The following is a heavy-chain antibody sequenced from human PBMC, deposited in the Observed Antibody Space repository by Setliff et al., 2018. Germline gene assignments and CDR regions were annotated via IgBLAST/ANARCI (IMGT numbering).Heavy chain of an antibody. CDR2: INHSGST. CDR3: ARGFDVCGGGACYTDGPYYFDY. Sequence: TLSLTCAVYGESFSGHYWSWIRQPPGKGLEWIGEINHSGSTNYNPSLKSRVTISVDTSKNQSSLKLSSVAAADTAVYYCARGFDVCGGGACYTDGPYYFDYWGLGTLVTVSS. J-gene: IGHJ4*02. D-gene: IGHD2-21*02. V-gene: IGHV4-34*01. CDR1: GESFSGHY.